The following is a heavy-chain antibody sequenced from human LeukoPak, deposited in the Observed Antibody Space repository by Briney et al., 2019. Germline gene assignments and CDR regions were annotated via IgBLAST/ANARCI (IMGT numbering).Heavy chain of an antibody. Sequence: RGSLRLSCAASGFTFNSYGMSWVRQAPGKGLEWVSAISGGGGTSYYADSVKGRFTISRDNSKNTLSLQMNSLRAEDTAVYYCAKTIQWPYYFDYWGQGTLVTVSS. D-gene: IGHD6-19*01. CDR1: GFTFNSYG. J-gene: IGHJ4*02. V-gene: IGHV3-23*01. CDR2: ISGGGGTS. CDR3: AKTIQWPYYFDY.